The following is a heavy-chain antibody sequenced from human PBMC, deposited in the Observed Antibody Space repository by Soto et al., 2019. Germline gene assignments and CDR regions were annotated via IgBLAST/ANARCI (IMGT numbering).Heavy chain of an antibody. D-gene: IGHD2-21*02. CDR2: IIPIFGTA. CDR1: GGTFSSYA. CDR3: ARDGLAYCGGDCYSGDLY. Sequence: ASVKVSCKASGGTFSSYAISWVRQAPGQGLEWMGGIIPIFGTANYAQKFQGRVTITADKSTSTAYMELSSLRSEDTAVYYCARDGLAYCGGDCYSGDLYWGQGTLVTVSS. V-gene: IGHV1-69*06. J-gene: IGHJ4*02.